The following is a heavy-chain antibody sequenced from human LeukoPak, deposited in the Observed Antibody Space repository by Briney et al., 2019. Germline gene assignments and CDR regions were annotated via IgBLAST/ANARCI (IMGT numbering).Heavy chain of an antibody. Sequence: ASVKVSCNASGYTFTSYAMNWVRQAPGQGLEWMGSINTNTGNPTYAQGFTGRFVFSLDTSVSTAYLQISSLKAEDTAVYYCARRGYCSSTTCYGNYYYYMDVWGKGTTVTVSS. CDR3: ARRGYCSSTTCYGNYYYYMDV. V-gene: IGHV7-4-1*02. D-gene: IGHD2-2*01. CDR1: GYTFTSYA. J-gene: IGHJ6*03. CDR2: INTNTGNP.